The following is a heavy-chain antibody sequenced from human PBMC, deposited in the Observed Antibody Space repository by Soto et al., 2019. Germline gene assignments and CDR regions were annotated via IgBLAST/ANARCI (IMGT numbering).Heavy chain of an antibody. D-gene: IGHD3-10*01. CDR2: IKSKTDGGTT. V-gene: IGHV3-15*07. CDR1: GFTFSNAG. CDR3: TTAGDYYGSGSPLYYYYGMDV. Sequence: PGGSMRLSCAASGFTFSNAGMNWVRQAPGRGLEWVGRIKSKTDGGTTDYAAPVKGRFTISRDDSKNTLYLQMNSLKTEDTAVYYCTTAGDYYGSGSPLYYYYGMDVWGQGTTVTVSS. J-gene: IGHJ6*02.